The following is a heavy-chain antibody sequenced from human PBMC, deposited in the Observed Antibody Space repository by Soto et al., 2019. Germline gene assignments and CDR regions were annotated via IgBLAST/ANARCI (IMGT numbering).Heavy chain of an antibody. V-gene: IGHV3-23*05. J-gene: IGHJ4*02. CDR2: LSSSGTNA. Sequence: PGGSLRLSCETSGFLFTSYAVTWVRQAPGKGLEWVSGLSSSGTNAFYSNSVKGRFTISRDNSKNTFSLRMNSLRVEDTGVYFCVTDSRQTLPRAYSWFWGQGIVVTVSS. CDR1: GFLFTSYA. CDR3: VTDSRQTLPRAYSWF. D-gene: IGHD2-15*01.